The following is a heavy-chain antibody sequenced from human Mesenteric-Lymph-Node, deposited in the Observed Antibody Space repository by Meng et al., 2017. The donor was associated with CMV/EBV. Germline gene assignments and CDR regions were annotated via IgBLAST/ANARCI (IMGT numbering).Heavy chain of an antibody. CDR2: IYPGDSNT. J-gene: IGHJ4*02. V-gene: IGHV5-51*01. CDR1: GYSFTSYW. D-gene: IGHD5-12*01. CDR3: ARHEYSGYDFGY. Sequence: KVSCKGSGYSFTSYWIGWVRQMPGKGLEWMGIIYPGDSNTRYSPSFQGQVTISVDRSINTAYLQWSSLKASDTAMYYCARHEYSGYDFGYWGQGTLVTVSS.